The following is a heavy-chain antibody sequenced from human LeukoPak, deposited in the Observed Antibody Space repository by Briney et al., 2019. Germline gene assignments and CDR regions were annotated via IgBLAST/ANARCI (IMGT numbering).Heavy chain of an antibody. CDR3: ARELSTAAYDY. D-gene: IGHD3-3*02. CDR2: IYYSGST. CDR1: GGSISDITFF. V-gene: IGHV4-61*01. Sequence: SETLSLTCTVSGGSISDITFFWGWIRQPPGKGLEWIGYIYYSGSTNYNPSLKSRVTISVDTSKNQFSLKLSSVTAADTAVYYCARELSTAAYDYWGQGTLVTVSS. J-gene: IGHJ4*02.